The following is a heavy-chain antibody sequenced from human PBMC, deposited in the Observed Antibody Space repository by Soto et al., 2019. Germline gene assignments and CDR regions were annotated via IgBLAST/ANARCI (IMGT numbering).Heavy chain of an antibody. D-gene: IGHD3-22*01. CDR3: ARDSYYYDSSGYYGYFDY. CDR2: IWYDGSNK. Sequence: GGSLRLSCAASGFTFSSYGMHWVRQAPGKGLEWVAVIWYDGSNKYYADSVKGRFTISRDNSKNTLYLQMNSLRAEDTAVYYCARDSYYYDSSGYYGYFDYWGRGTLVTVSS. J-gene: IGHJ4*02. V-gene: IGHV3-33*01. CDR1: GFTFSSYG.